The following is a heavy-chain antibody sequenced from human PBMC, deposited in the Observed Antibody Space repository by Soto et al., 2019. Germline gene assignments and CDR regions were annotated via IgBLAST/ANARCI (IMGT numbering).Heavy chain of an antibody. Sequence: QVQLVQSAAEVKKPGASVKVSCKASGYTFANYDISWVRKAPGQGLEWMGWISTKSGNPEYAQNSQGRVTLTADSSTTTGNMELRCLRSDDTAVYYCARSYFDSTTEYSNPVKYWGQGTLVAVSS. CDR2: ISTKSGNP. CDR1: GYTFANYD. V-gene: IGHV1-18*04. CDR3: ARSYFDSTTEYSNPVKY. D-gene: IGHD3-3*01. J-gene: IGHJ4*02.